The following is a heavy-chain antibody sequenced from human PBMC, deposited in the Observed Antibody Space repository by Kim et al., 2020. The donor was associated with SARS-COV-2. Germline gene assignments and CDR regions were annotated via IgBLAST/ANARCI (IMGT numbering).Heavy chain of an antibody. J-gene: IGHJ5*02. CDR2: MYYSGTT. V-gene: IGHV4-31*03. Sequence: SETLSLTCTVSGVSISSTSYCWTWIRQSPGKALEWIGYMYYSGTTYNPSLKNRATISLDTSKNQLSLKLHSLTAADTAVYYCARGAALGSGDNWFDPWG. CDR1: GVSISSTSYC. D-gene: IGHD2-15*01. CDR3: ARGAALGSGDNWFDP.